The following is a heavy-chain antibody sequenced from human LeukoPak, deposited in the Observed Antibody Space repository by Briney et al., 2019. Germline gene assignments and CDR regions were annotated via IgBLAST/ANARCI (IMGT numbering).Heavy chain of an antibody. D-gene: IGHD3-10*01. CDR1: GFTFSDYY. CDR2: ISHSGRTM. J-gene: IGHJ6*03. V-gene: IGHV3-11*01. Sequence: GGSLRLSCAASGFTFSDYYMSWIRQAPGKGLEWVSYISHSGRTMYYADSVKGRFTISRDNAKNSLYLQMNSLRAGDTAVYYCARVSIVRGNTGNKRDVWGKGTTVTAPS. CDR3: ARVSIVRGNTGNKRDV.